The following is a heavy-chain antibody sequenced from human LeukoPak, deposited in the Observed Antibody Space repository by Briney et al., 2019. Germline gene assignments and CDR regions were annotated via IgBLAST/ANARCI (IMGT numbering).Heavy chain of an antibody. D-gene: IGHD3-9*01. CDR1: GYTFTDYY. CDR2: MNPNSGGT. J-gene: IGHJ4*01. CDR3: AREYILTAYYGDY. Sequence: ASVKVSCKSSGYTFTDYYIHWVRQAPGHGLEWMAWMNPNSGGTSYAQKFKGRVTMTWDTSISTAYMELSSLRSDDTAVYYCAREYILTAYYGDYWGHGTLVTVSS. V-gene: IGHV1-2*02.